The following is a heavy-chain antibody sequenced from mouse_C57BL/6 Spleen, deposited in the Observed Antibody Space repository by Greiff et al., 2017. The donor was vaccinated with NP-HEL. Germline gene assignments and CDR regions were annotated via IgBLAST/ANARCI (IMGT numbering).Heavy chain of an antibody. CDR3: AGQNYYYGGSLDFDD. J-gene: IGHJ1*03. CDR1: GFTFSSYT. Sequence: EVLLVESGGGLVKPGGSLKLSCAASGFTFSSYTMSWVRQTPEKRLEWVATISGGGGNTYYPDSVKGRYTISRDNAKNTLYLQMSSLRSEDTALYYCAGQNYYYGGSLDFDDWGTGTTVTVSS. D-gene: IGHD1-1*01. CDR2: ISGGGGNT. V-gene: IGHV5-9*01.